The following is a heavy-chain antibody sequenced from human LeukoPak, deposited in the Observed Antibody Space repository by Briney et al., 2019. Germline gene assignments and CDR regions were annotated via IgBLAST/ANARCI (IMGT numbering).Heavy chain of an antibody. CDR3: ATGLIPRYSYGPDDYFDY. CDR1: GYTLTELS. Sequence: WASVKVSCKVSGYTLTELSMHWVRQAPGKGLEWMGGFDPEDGETIYAQKFQGRVTMTEDTSTDTAYMELSSLRSEDTAVYYCATGLIPRYSYGPDDYFDYWGQGTLVTVSS. J-gene: IGHJ4*02. CDR2: FDPEDGET. V-gene: IGHV1-24*01. D-gene: IGHD5-18*01.